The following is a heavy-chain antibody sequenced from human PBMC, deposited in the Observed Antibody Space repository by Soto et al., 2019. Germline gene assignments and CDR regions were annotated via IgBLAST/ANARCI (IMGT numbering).Heavy chain of an antibody. J-gene: IGHJ4*02. V-gene: IGHV3-23*01. D-gene: IGHD3-22*01. CDR3: AKDHTDSSGYSFVGFNFDY. CDR1: GFSLANFP. CDR2: ISPRGDNI. Sequence: PGGSLRLSCVASGFSLANFPMNWVRQTPGKGLEWISYISPRGDNIYYADSVKGRFTISRDNSKNTLYLQMNSLRAEDTAVYYCAKDHTDSSGYSFVGFNFDYWGQGTLVNVSS.